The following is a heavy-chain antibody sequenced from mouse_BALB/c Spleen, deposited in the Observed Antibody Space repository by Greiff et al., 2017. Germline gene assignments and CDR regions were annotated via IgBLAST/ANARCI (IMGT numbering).Heavy chain of an antibody. V-gene: IGHV14-1*02. CDR3: APYYYGSSYWYFDV. CDR2: IDPENGNT. Sequence: EVQLQQSGAELVRPGALVKLSCKASGFNIKDYYMHWVKQRPEQGLEWIGWIDPENGNTIYDPKFQGKASITADTSSNTAYLQLSSLTSEDTAVYYCAPYYYGSSYWYFDVWGAGTTVTVSS. CDR1: GFNIKDYY. J-gene: IGHJ1*01. D-gene: IGHD1-1*01.